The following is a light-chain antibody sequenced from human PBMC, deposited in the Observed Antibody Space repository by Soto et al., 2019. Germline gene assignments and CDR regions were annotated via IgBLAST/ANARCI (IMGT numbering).Light chain of an antibody. V-gene: IGKV1-5*03. CDR3: QEYETFSPWT. J-gene: IGKJ1*01. Sequence: GDRVTITCRASQRIDTWLAWYQQKPGTAPKLLIYKATILQSGVPSRFSGSGSGTEFTLAIRSLQPDDFATYYCQEYETFSPWTFGQGTTGDIK. CDR2: KAT. CDR1: QRIDTW.